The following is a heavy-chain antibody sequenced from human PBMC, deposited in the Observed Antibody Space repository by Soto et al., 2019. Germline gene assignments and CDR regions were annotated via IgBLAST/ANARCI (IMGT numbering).Heavy chain of an antibody. CDR1: GGTSSSYA. J-gene: IGHJ2*01. V-gene: IGHV1-69*13. Sequence: SVKVSCKASGGTSSSYAMSWVRQAPGQGLEWMGGIIPIFGAANYAQKFQGRVKITEDEYTSTAYMELSSLRSEDTAVYYCARSRGHCSSNCCYGGRG. CDR2: IIPIFGAA. CDR3: ARSRGHCSSNCCY. D-gene: IGHD2-2*01.